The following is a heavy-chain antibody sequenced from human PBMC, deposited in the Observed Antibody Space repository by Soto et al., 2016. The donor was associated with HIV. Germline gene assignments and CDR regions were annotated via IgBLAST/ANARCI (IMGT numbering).Heavy chain of an antibody. CDR3: ARGQRGIXLRGGNXFDY. V-gene: IGHV4-31*03. CDR2: IHYSGST. Sequence: QVQLQESGPGLVKPSQTLSLTCTVSSGSISSGDYHWSWIRQHPGKGLEWIGYIHYSGSTYYSPSLKSRVSISVDTSKNQFSLNLRSVTAADTAVYFCARGQRGIXLRGGNXFDYWGQGTLVTVSS. CDR1: SGSISSGDYH. J-gene: IGHJ4*02. D-gene: IGHD3-10*01.